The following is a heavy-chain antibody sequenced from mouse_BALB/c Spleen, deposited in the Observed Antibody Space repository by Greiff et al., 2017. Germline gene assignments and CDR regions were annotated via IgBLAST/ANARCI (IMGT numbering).Heavy chain of an antibody. CDR2: MSSGSSTI. CDR3: ARYDGYSFDY. J-gene: IGHJ2*01. Sequence: EVQRVESGGGLVQPGGSRKLSCAASGFTFSSFGMHWVRQAPEKGLVWVAYMSSGSSTIYYADTVKGRFTISRDNPKNTLFLQMTSLRPEDTAMYYCARYDGYSFDYWGQGTTLTVSA. D-gene: IGHD2-3*01. V-gene: IGHV5-17*02. CDR1: GFTFSSFG.